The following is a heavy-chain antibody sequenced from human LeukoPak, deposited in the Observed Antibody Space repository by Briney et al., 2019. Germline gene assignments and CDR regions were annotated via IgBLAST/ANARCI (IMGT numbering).Heavy chain of an antibody. CDR3: AKDRYYGSGSYSFDY. D-gene: IGHD3-10*01. CDR1: GFTFDDYA. J-gene: IGHJ4*02. Sequence: GGSLRLSCAASGFTFDDYAMHWVRQAPGKGLEWVSGISRNSGSIGYADSVKGRFTISRDNAKNSLYLQMNSLRAEDTALYYCAKDRYYGSGSYSFDYWGQGTLVTVSS. CDR2: ISRNSGSI. V-gene: IGHV3-9*01.